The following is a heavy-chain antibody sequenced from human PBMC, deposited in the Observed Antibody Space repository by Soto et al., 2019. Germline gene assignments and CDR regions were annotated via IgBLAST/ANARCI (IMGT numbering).Heavy chain of an antibody. CDR1: GFTFSIFA. D-gene: IGHD1-20*01. CDR2: MGGSNDDT. V-gene: IGHV3-23*01. J-gene: IGHJ3*02. CDR3: AKDRVNHNSVWDPFDI. Sequence: XGSLILSCAASGFTFSIFAMSWVRQAPGKGLEWVSGMGGSNDDTYYADSVKGRFAISRDNSKNTLFLQMNSLRAEDTAVYYCAKDRVNHNSVWDPFDIWGQGTMVTVSS.